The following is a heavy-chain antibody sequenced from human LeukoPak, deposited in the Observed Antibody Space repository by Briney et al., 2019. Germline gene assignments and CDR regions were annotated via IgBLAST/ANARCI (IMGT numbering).Heavy chain of an antibody. V-gene: IGHV4-34*01. CDR2: TYRSGST. D-gene: IGHD1-26*01. Sequence: SETLSLACAVSGGSFSGYYWSWIRQSPGKGLEWIGETYRSGSTYYNPSLKSRVTISVDTSKNQFSLKLSSVTAADTAVYYCARDFQWELPPFYWGQGTLVTVSS. CDR1: GGSFSGYY. CDR3: ARDFQWELPPFY. J-gene: IGHJ4*02.